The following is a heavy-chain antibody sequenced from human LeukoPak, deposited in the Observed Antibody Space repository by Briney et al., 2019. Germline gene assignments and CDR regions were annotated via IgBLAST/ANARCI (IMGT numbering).Heavy chain of an antibody. V-gene: IGHV4-38-2*02. Sequence: SETLSLTCTVSGYPISSGYYWGWIRQPPGKGLEWIGGIYHRGSTYYNPSLKSRVTISVDTSKNQFSLKLSSMTAADTAIYYCVRHGYDTDYYLAHFDYWSQGTLVTVSS. CDR1: GYPISSGYY. CDR3: VRHGYDTDYYLAHFDY. D-gene: IGHD3-9*01. CDR2: IYHRGST. J-gene: IGHJ4*02.